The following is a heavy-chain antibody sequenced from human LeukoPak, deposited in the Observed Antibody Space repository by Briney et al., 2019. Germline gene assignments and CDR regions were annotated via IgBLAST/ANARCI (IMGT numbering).Heavy chain of an antibody. CDR2: INSGHVA. CDR3: ATTIGGYDYQNWFDP. Sequence: PGGSLRLSCAVSGLTFSTFEMNWVRQAPGKGREWVSYINSGHVAQYADSVKGRFTISRDNARKALYLQMNTLRVEDTAVYYCATTIGGYDYQNWFDPWGRGTLVTVS. CDR1: GLTFSTFE. V-gene: IGHV3-48*03. J-gene: IGHJ5*02. D-gene: IGHD5-12*01.